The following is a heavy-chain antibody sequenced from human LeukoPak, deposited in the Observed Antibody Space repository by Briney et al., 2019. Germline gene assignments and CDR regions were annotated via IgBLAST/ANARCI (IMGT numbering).Heavy chain of an antibody. CDR2: IYTSGST. CDR3: ARDLRPGYSSFDRNAFDI. J-gene: IGHJ3*02. CDR1: GGSISSYY. Sequence: SQTLSLTCTVSGGSISSYYWSWIRQPARKGLEWIGRIYTSGSTNYNPSLKSRVTMSVDTSKNQFSLKLSSVTAADTAVYYCARDLRPGYSSFDRNAFDIWGQGTMVTVSS. V-gene: IGHV4-4*07. D-gene: IGHD6-19*01.